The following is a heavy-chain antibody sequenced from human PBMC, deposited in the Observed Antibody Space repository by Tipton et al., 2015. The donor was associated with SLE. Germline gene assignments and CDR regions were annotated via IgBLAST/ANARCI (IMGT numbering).Heavy chain of an antibody. Sequence: TLSLTCTVSGGSISTFFWSWIRQPPGKGLEWIGYIYSGSSYFNPSLRSRVSMSIDKSKNQFSLTMSSVTAADTAVYYCARDDYGGRNRGRGSLVTVSS. D-gene: IGHD4/OR15-4a*01. CDR1: GGSISTFF. V-gene: IGHV4-59*01. J-gene: IGHJ4*02. CDR2: IYSGSS. CDR3: ARDDYGGRN.